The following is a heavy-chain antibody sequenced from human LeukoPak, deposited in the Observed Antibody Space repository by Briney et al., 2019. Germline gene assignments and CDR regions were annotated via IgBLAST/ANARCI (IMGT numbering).Heavy chain of an antibody. D-gene: IGHD2-8*01. V-gene: IGHV1-24*01. CDR1: GYTLTELS. Sequence: ASVKVSCKVSGYTLTELSMHWVRQAPGKGLEWMGGFDPEDGETIYAQKFQGRVTMTEDTSTDTAYMELSSLRSEDTAVYYCARAEYCTNGVCYGSSAFDIWGQGTMVTVYS. CDR2: FDPEDGET. CDR3: ARAEYCTNGVCYGSSAFDI. J-gene: IGHJ3*02.